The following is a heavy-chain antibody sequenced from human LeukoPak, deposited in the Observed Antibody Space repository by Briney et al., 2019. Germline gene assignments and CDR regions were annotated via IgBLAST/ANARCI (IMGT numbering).Heavy chain of an antibody. Sequence: GGSLRLSCAASGFTFSSYGMHWVRQAPGKGLEWVAVIWYDGSNKYYADSVKGRLTISRDNSKNTLYLQMNSLRAEDTAVYYCARGDYYGSRGDYWGQGTLVTVSS. CDR2: IWYDGSNK. CDR3: ARGDYYGSRGDY. D-gene: IGHD3-10*01. J-gene: IGHJ4*02. V-gene: IGHV3-33*01. CDR1: GFTFSSYG.